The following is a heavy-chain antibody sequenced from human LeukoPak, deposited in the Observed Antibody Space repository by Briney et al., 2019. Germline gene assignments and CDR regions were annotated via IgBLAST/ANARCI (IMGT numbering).Heavy chain of an antibody. Sequence: GGSLRLSCAASGFTFSSYWMSWVRQAPGKGLEWVSYISSSGSMLHYADSVEGRFTISRDNAKNSLYLQMSSLRVEDTAVYYCTRRPYSSSWYYFDFWGQGTLVTVSS. CDR2: ISSSGSML. CDR3: TRRPYSSSWYYFDF. J-gene: IGHJ4*02. V-gene: IGHV3-48*04. D-gene: IGHD6-13*01. CDR1: GFTFSSYW.